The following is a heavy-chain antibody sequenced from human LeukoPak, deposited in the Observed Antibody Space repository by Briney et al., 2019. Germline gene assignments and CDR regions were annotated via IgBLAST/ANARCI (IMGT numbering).Heavy chain of an antibody. CDR3: ARSLYSSSWYYFDY. D-gene: IGHD6-13*01. CDR2: IRGDSTET. CDR1: GFTFSSYS. J-gene: IGHJ4*02. Sequence: PGGSLRLSCEGSGFTFSSYSMIWVRQAPGKGLEWVSSIRGDSTETRHADSLMGRFTISRDNAKKSLYLQMNSLRAEDTAVYYCARSLYSSSWYYFDYWGQGTLVTVSS. V-gene: IGHV3-21*01.